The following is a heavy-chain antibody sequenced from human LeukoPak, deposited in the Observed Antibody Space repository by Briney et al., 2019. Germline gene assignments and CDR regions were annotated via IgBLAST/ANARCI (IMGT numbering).Heavy chain of an antibody. D-gene: IGHD3-10*01. V-gene: IGHV3-23*01. Sequence: PRGSLRLSCAASGFTFSSYAMSWVRQAPGKGLEWVSAIIGSGGSTYYADSVKGRFTISRDNSKNTLYLQMNSLRAEDTAVYYCAKLPGNYYGSGSRTNWFDPWGQGTLVTVSS. CDR1: GFTFSSYA. CDR3: AKLPGNYYGSGSRTNWFDP. CDR2: IIGSGGST. J-gene: IGHJ5*02.